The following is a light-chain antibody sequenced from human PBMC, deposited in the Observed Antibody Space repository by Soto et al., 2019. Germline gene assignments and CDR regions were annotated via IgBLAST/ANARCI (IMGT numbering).Light chain of an antibody. CDR3: QQVNSYPLT. Sequence: DLQLTQSPSFLSASVGDRVTITCRASQGISSYLAWYQQKPGKAPKLLIYGAAILQSGVPSRFSGSGSGTEFTLTISSLQPEDFATYYCQQVNSYPLTFGGGTKVEIK. V-gene: IGKV1-9*01. J-gene: IGKJ4*01. CDR2: GAA. CDR1: QGISSY.